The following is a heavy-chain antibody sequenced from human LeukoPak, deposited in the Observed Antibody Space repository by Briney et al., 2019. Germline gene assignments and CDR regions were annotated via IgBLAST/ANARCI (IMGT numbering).Heavy chain of an antibody. CDR2: IYPGDSDT. J-gene: IGHJ4*02. D-gene: IGHD2-2*01. CDR3: ASSRGYCSSTSCPRDFDY. V-gene: IGHV5-51*01. Sequence: GASLQISCKGSGYSFTSYWIGWVRQLPGKGLERMGIIYPGDSDTRYSPSFQGQVTISADKSISTAYLQWSSLKASDTAMYYCASSRGYCSSTSCPRDFDYWGQGTLVTVSS. CDR1: GYSFTSYW.